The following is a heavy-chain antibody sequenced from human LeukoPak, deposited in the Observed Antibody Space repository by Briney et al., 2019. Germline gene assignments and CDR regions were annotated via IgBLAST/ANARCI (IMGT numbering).Heavy chain of an antibody. CDR3: ARVAGHDIRGLITYYFDD. CDR1: GFTIRSYG. Sequence: SGGSLRLSCAASGFTIRSYGIQWVRQAPGKGLEWVAIKGRFTISRDSSKNTLYLQMNSLRAEDTAVYYCARVAGHDIRGLITYYFDDWGQGTLVTVSS. V-gene: IGHV3-33*01. D-gene: IGHD3-10*01. J-gene: IGHJ4*02.